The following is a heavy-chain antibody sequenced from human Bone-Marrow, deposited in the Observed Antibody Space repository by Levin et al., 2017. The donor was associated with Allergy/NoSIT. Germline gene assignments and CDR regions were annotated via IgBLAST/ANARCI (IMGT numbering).Heavy chain of an antibody. CDR2: IRAESNSYAT. CDR1: GFTFRVSV. V-gene: IGHV3-73*01. CDR3: VREGGDYFASGRADS. Sequence: GGSLRLSCAASGFTFRVSVMHWVRQASGKGLEWVGRIRAESNSYATRYGASANGRFTISRDDSKNMAFLQMNSLRIEDTAMYYCVREGGDYFASGRADSWGPGTLVTVSS. D-gene: IGHD3-10*01. J-gene: IGHJ4*02.